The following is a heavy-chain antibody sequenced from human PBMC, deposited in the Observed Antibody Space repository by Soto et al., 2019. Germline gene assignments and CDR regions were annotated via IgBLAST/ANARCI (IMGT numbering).Heavy chain of an antibody. CDR2: ISSSGNTI. V-gene: IGHV3-48*02. J-gene: IGHJ3*02. CDR1: GFTFSSYS. Sequence: EVQLVESGGGLVQPGGSLRLSCAVSGFTFSSYSMNWVRQAPGKGLEWVSYISSSGNTIYNADSVKGRFTSSRDNAKNSLYLQMNSLRDEDTAVYYCATGPSGAFDIWGQGTMVTVSS. CDR3: ATGPSGAFDI. D-gene: IGHD3-10*01.